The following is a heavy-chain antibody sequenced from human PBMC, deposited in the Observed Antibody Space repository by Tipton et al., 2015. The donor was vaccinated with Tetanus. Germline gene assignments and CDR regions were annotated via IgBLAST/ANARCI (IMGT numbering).Heavy chain of an antibody. Sequence: GLVKPSETLSLSCAVSRGSKSANYWTWIRQSPGKGLEWIGFIQYNGITNYHPSLKSRVTISMDRSENQISLKMTSVTAADTAVYYCARWGDASGSTNLYAFDIWGQGTMVSVSS. CDR3: ARWGDASGSTNLYAFDI. CDR2: IQYNGIT. V-gene: IGHV4-59*01. J-gene: IGHJ3*02. D-gene: IGHD3-10*01. CDR1: RGSKSANY.